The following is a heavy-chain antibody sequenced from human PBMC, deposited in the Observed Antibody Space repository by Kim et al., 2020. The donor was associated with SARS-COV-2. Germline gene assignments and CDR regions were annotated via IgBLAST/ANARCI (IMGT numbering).Heavy chain of an antibody. J-gene: IGHJ4*02. Sequence: YAGSVKGRFTISRDNSKNTLYLQMNSLRAEDTAVYYWARDGYGDYGAFDYWGQGTLVTVSS. D-gene: IGHD4-17*01. V-gene: IGHV3-33*01. CDR3: ARDGYGDYGAFDY.